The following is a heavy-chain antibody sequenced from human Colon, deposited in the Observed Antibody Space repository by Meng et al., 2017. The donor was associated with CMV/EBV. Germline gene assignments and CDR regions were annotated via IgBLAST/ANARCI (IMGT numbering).Heavy chain of an antibody. CDR3: AKGGIVEVPALNDGFDV. CDR1: GFTFNIYA. Sequence: GESLKISCSASGFTFNIYAMTWVRQAPGKGLEWVSTISGSGDITYYADSVKGRFTTSRDNSQKMLALQMSSLRAEDTAVYYCAKGGIVEVPALNDGFDVWGQGTMVTVSS. CDR2: ISGSGDIT. V-gene: IGHV3-23*01. D-gene: IGHD2-2*01. J-gene: IGHJ3*01.